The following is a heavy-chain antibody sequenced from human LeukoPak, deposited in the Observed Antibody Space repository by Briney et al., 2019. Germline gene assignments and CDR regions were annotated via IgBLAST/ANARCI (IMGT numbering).Heavy chain of an antibody. CDR3: ARGGVGATTYVWFDP. Sequence: ASVKVSCKASGYTFTSYGISWVRQAPGQGLEWMGIINPSGGSTSYAQKFQGRVTMTRDMSTSTVYMELSSLRSEDTAVYYCARGGVGATTYVWFDPWGQGTLVTVSS. CDR2: INPSGGST. D-gene: IGHD1-26*01. CDR1: GYTFTSYG. V-gene: IGHV1-46*01. J-gene: IGHJ5*02.